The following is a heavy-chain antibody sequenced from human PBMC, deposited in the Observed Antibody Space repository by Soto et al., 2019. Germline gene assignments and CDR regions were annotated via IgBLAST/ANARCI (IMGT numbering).Heavy chain of an antibody. D-gene: IGHD2-2*01. J-gene: IGHJ4*02. CDR2: IYHSVST. CDR3: ARGGDVVVPTALDY. V-gene: IGHV4-4*02. CDR1: GGSINSSNW. Sequence: QVQLQESGPGLVKPSGTLSLTCAVSGGSINSSNWWSWVRQPPGKGLEWIGEIYHSVSTNYNPSPKSRVTRSGDKSKNQCSLNLSSTTAADTAVDYWARGGDVVVPTALDYWGQGTLVTVSS.